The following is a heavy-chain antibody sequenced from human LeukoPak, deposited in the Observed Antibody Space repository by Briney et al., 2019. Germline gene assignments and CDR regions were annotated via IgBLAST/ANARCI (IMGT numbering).Heavy chain of an antibody. CDR2: ISWDGGST. V-gene: IGHV3-43*01. CDR3: AKDTEMATTDYYYYYGMDV. D-gene: IGHD5-24*01. CDR1: GFTFDDYT. J-gene: IGHJ6*02. Sequence: GGSLRLSCAASGFTFDDYTMHWVRQAPGKGLEWVSLISWDGGSTYYADSVKGRFTISRDNSKNSLYLQMNSLRTEDTALYYCAKDTEMATTDYYYYYGMDVWGQGTTVTVSS.